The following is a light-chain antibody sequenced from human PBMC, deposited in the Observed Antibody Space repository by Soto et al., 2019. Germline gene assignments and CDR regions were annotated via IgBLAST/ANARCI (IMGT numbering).Light chain of an antibody. CDR1: SSDVGAYNY. Sequence: QSALTQPRSVSGSPGQSVTISCTGTSSDVGAYNYVSWYQQEPGKAPKLMIYDVIKRPSGVPDRFSGSKSDNAASLTISGLQAEDEADYYCCSYAGTYTYVFGTGTKVTVL. CDR3: CSYAGTYTYV. CDR2: DVI. V-gene: IGLV2-11*01. J-gene: IGLJ1*01.